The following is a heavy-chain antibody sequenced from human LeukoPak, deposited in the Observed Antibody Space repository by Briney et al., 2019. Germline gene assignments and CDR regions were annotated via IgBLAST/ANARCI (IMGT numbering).Heavy chain of an antibody. J-gene: IGHJ5*02. Sequence: GGSLRLSCEASGFTFTNAWMTWVRQAPGKGLEWVGRIKGKTDGGTTEYAATVKGRFTISRDDSKNTLFLQMDSLKTEDTAVYYCATFPSPWGQGTLVTVSS. CDR1: GFTFTNAW. V-gene: IGHV3-15*01. CDR3: ATFPSP. CDR2: IKGKTDGGTT.